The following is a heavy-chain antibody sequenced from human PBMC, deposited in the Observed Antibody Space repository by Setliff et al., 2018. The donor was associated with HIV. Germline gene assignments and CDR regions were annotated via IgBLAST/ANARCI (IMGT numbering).Heavy chain of an antibody. D-gene: IGHD6-19*01. CDR3: ARGAWYTSGWYSSRYMDV. V-gene: IGHV1-8*02. Sequence: ASVKVSCKASGYTFTNSDINWVRQATGQGLEWMGWMNPNSGNTGYAQKFQGRVIITRDTSITTAYMERSSLRSDDTAVYYCARGAWYTSGWYSSRYMDVWGKGTTVTVSS. CDR2: MNPNSGNT. CDR1: GYTFTNSD. J-gene: IGHJ6*03.